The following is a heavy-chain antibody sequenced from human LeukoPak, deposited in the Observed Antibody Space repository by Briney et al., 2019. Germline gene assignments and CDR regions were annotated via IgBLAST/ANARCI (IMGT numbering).Heavy chain of an antibody. J-gene: IGHJ4*02. Sequence: GGSLRLSCAASGFTFTNFEMNWVRQAPGKGLEWVSYISYSGSTTSYADSVKGRFTISRDNAKNSLYLQMNSLRAEGTAVYYCAKTLYYYDSSGYFDYWGQGTLVTVSS. CDR1: GFTFTNFE. D-gene: IGHD3-22*01. CDR2: ISYSGSTT. CDR3: AKTLYYYDSSGYFDY. V-gene: IGHV3-48*03.